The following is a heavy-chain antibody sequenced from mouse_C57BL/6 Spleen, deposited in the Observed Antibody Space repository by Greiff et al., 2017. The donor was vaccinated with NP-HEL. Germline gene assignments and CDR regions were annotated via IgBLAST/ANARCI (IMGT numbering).Heavy chain of an antibody. CDR3: ASHVLGQGFAY. CDR1: GYTFTSYW. D-gene: IGHD3-3*01. CDR2: IDPNSGGT. V-gene: IGHV1-72*01. J-gene: IGHJ3*01. Sequence: QVQLQQPGAELVKPGASVKLSCKASGYTFTSYWMHWVKQRPGRGLEWIGRIDPNSGGTKYNEKFKSKATLTVDKPSSTAYMQLSSLTAEDSAVYYCASHVLGQGFAYWGQGTLVTVSA.